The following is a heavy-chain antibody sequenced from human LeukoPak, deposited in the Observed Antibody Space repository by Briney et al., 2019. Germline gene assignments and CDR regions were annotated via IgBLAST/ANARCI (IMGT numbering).Heavy chain of an antibody. Sequence: ASVKVSCKASGYTFTSYGISWVRQAPGQGLEWMGWISAYNGNTNYAQKLQGRVTMTTDTPTSTAYMELRSLRSDDTAVYYCAREGHDYSYYYGMDVWGQGTTVTVSS. J-gene: IGHJ6*02. D-gene: IGHD4-4*01. V-gene: IGHV1-18*01. CDR2: ISAYNGNT. CDR3: AREGHDYSYYYGMDV. CDR1: GYTFTSYG.